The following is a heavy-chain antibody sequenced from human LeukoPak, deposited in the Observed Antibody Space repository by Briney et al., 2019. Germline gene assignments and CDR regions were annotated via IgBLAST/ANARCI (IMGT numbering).Heavy chain of an antibody. V-gene: IGHV3-7*01. D-gene: IGHD2-15*01. J-gene: IGHJ4*02. Sequence: GGSLRLSCAASGFTFSSYGMHWVRQAPGKGLEWVANIKQDGSEKYYVDSVKGRFTISRDNAKNSLYLQMNGLRAEDTAVYYCARYCSGGSCYQGARDYWGQGTLVTVSS. CDR3: ARYCSGGSCYQGARDY. CDR1: GFTFSSYG. CDR2: IKQDGSEK.